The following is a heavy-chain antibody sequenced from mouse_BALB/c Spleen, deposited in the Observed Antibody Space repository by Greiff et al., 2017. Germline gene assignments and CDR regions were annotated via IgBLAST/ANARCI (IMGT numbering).Heavy chain of an antibody. D-gene: IGHD2-2*01. Sequence: EVKLVESGPGLVKPSQTVSLTCTVTGISITTGNYRWSWIRQFPGNKLEWIGYIYYSGTITYNPSLTSRTTITRDTSKNQFFLEMNSLTAEDTATYYCARDRYGYEGFDYWGQGTTLTVSS. CDR1: GISITTGNYR. CDR3: ARDRYGYEGFDY. V-gene: IGHV3-5*02. J-gene: IGHJ2*01. CDR2: IYYSGTI.